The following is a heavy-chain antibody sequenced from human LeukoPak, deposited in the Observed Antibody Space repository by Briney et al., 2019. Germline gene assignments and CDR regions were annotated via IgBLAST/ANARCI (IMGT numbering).Heavy chain of an antibody. D-gene: IGHD1-20*01. V-gene: IGHV3-23*01. Sequence: GGSLRLSCAASGFTFSNAWMTWVRQAPGKGLEWVSVISGSAGNTHYADSVKGRFTISRDNSKNTVYLEMNSLRAEDTAVYYCAKKGYNWNDCLDYWGQGTLVTVSS. CDR1: GFTFSNAW. CDR2: ISGSAGNT. CDR3: AKKGYNWNDCLDY. J-gene: IGHJ4*02.